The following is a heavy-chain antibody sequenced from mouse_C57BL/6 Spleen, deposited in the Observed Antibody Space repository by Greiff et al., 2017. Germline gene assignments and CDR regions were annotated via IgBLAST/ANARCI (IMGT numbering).Heavy chain of an antibody. CDR2: IYPGDGDT. J-gene: IGHJ2*01. CDR1: GYAFSSSW. V-gene: IGHV1-82*01. CDR3: AKEDDLYFDY. D-gene: IGHD2-3*01. Sequence: QVQLQQSGPELVKPGASVKISCKASGYAFSSSWMNWVKQRPGKGLEWIGRIYPGDGDTNYNGKFKGKATLTADKSSSIAYMQLSSLTSEDSAVYFCAKEDDLYFDYWGQGTTLTVSS.